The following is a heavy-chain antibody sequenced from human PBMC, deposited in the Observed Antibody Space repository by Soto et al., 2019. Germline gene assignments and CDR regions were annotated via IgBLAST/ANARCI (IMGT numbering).Heavy chain of an antibody. D-gene: IGHD3-22*01. CDR2: ISGSGGST. Sequence: PGGSLRLSCAASGFTFSSYAMSWVRQAPGKGLEWVSAISGSGGSTYYADSVKGRFTISRDNSKNTPYLQMNSLRAEDTAVYYCAKEGALVVTSLSLFDYWGQGTLVTVSS. V-gene: IGHV3-23*01. CDR3: AKEGALVVTSLSLFDY. CDR1: GFTFSSYA. J-gene: IGHJ4*02.